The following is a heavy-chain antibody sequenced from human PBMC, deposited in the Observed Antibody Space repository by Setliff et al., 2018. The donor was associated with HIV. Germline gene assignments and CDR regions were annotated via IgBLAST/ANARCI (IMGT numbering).Heavy chain of an antibody. V-gene: IGHV4-59*08. CDR1: GGSISNHY. D-gene: IGHD2-2*01. CDR2: IFYSGNT. J-gene: IGHJ5*02. Sequence: SETLSLTCTVSGGSISNHYWSWIRQPPEKGLEWIGSIFYSGNTNYNPSLKSRVTISVDKSKNQFSLKLSSVTAADTAVYYCARHRGSSSTSLYNWFDPWGQGALVTVS. CDR3: ARHRGSSSTSLYNWFDP.